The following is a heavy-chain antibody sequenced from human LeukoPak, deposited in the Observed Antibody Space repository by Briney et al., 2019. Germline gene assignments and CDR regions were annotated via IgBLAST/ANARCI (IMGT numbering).Heavy chain of an antibody. J-gene: IGHJ6*03. CDR3: ARGGGRSTEGGVWFYYYYMDV. CDR1: GYTFTTYY. V-gene: IGHV1-46*01. D-gene: IGHD3-16*01. Sequence: ASVKVSCKASGYTFTTYYMHWVRQAPGQGLEWMGIINPSGGSTSYAQKFQGRVTVTRDMSTSTVYMELSSLRSEDTAVYYCARGGGRSTEGGVWFYYYYMDVWGKGTTVTVSS. CDR2: INPSGGST.